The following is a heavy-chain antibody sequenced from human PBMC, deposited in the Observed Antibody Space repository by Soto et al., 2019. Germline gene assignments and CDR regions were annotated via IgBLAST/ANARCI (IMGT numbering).Heavy chain of an antibody. D-gene: IGHD6-13*01. CDR3: ARLIAAAGTGYSSWFDP. CDR1: GYTFTSYG. CDR2: ISAYNGNT. Sequence: QVKLVQSGAEVKKPGASVKVSCKASGYTFTSYGISWVRQAPGQGLEWMGWISAYNGNTNYAQKLQGRVTMTTDTSTSTAYMERRSLRSDDTAVYYCARLIAAAGTGYSSWFDPWGQGTLVTVSS. V-gene: IGHV1-18*01. J-gene: IGHJ5*02.